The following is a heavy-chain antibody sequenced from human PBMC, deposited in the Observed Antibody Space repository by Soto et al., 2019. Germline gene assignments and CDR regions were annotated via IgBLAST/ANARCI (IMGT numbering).Heavy chain of an antibody. D-gene: IGHD3-16*01. Sequence: ASVKVSCKASGYSFTNNYVSWVRQSTVRGLEWMGWMNPGSGDTGYAQKFQGRVTMTRDISIATAYMELSSLRSDDTAIYYCARMETFGSLNWFDPWGQGTLVTVSS. CDR3: ARMETFGSLNWFDP. V-gene: IGHV1-8*01. CDR2: MNPGSGDT. CDR1: GYSFTNNY. J-gene: IGHJ5*02.